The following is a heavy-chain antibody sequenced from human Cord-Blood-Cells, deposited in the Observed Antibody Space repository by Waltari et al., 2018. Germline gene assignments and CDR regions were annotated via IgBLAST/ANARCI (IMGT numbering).Heavy chain of an antibody. V-gene: IGHV4-39*01. CDR3: ARRVRDGHYNWFDP. J-gene: IGHJ5*02. CDR2: IYYSGST. Sequence: QLQLQASGPGLVKPSETLSLTCTVAGGSISSSSYYRGWIRQPPGKGLEWIGSIYYSGSTYYNPSLKSRVTISVDTSKNQFSLKLSSVTAADTAVYYCARRVRDGHYNWFDPWGQGTLVTVSS. CDR1: GGSISSSSYY.